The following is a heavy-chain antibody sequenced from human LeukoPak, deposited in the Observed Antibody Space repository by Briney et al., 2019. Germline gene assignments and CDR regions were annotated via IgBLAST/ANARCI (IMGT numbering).Heavy chain of an antibody. D-gene: IGHD3-10*01. CDR1: GYSISSGYY. CDR3: ARMAAGGYYYYMDV. V-gene: IGHV4-38-2*01. CDR2: IYHSGST. Sequence: PSETLSLTCAVSGYSISSGYYWGWIRQPPGKGLEWIGSIYHSGSTYYNPSLKSRVTISVDTSKNQFSLKVSSVTAADTAVYYCARMAAGGYYYYMDVWGKGTTVTVSS. J-gene: IGHJ6*03.